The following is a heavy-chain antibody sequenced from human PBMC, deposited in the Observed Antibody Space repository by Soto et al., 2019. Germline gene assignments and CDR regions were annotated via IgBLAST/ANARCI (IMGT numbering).Heavy chain of an antibody. Sequence: QVQLVESGGGVVQPGRSLRLSCAASGFTFSSYGMHWVRQAPGKGLEWVAVISYDGTNKYYADSVKGRFTISRGNSKNTLYLQMNSLRAEDTAVYYCAKDLLRPGRAYGMDVCGQGTTVTVSS. CDR3: AKDLLRPGRAYGMDV. V-gene: IGHV3-30*18. CDR1: GFTFSSYG. J-gene: IGHJ6*02. CDR2: ISYDGTNK.